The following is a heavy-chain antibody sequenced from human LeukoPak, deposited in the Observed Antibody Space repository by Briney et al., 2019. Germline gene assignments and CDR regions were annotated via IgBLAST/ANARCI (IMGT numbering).Heavy chain of an antibody. J-gene: IGHJ4*02. CDR3: ARDYPGVGVPIDY. V-gene: IGHV3-21*01. CDR2: ISSSSSYI. Sequence: GGSLRLSCAASGFTFSSYSMNWVRQAPGKGLEWVSSISSSSSYIYYADSVKGRFTISRDNAKNSLYLRMNSLRAEDTAVYYCARDYPGVGVPIDYWGQGTLVTVSS. D-gene: IGHD3-3*01. CDR1: GFTFSSYS.